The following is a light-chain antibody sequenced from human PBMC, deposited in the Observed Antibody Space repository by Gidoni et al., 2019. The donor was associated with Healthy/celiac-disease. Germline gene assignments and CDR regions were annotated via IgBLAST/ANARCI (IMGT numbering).Light chain of an antibody. J-gene: IGLJ2*01. CDR1: KLGDKS. Sequence: YELTQPPSVSVSPGQTATIPCSGDKLGDKSASWYQQKPGQSPVLVIYQDNNRPSGIPERYSGSHSGNTATLTISGTQAMDEADYYCQAWDSSAADVVFGGGTKLTVL. V-gene: IGLV3-1*01. CDR3: QAWDSSAADVV. CDR2: QDN.